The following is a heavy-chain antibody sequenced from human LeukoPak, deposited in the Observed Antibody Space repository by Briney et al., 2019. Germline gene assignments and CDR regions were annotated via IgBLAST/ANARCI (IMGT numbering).Heavy chain of an antibody. D-gene: IGHD6-13*01. CDR3: ARFTDSSSWYPSPSYYYFDY. V-gene: IGHV3-48*03. CDR1: GFTFSSYE. CDR2: IRSSGSTI. Sequence: GGSLRLSCAASGFTFSSYEMNWVRQAPGKGLEWVSYIRSSGSTIYYADSVKGRFTISRDNAKNSLYLQMNSLRAEDTAVYYCARFTDSSSWYPSPSYYYFDYWGQGTLVTVSS. J-gene: IGHJ4*02.